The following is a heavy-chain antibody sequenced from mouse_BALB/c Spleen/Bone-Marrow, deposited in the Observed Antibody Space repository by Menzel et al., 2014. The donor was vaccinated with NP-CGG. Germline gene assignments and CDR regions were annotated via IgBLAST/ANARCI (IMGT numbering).Heavy chain of an antibody. J-gene: IGHJ4*01. V-gene: IGHV5-12-2*01. CDR1: GFTFXSYT. D-gene: IGHD2-10*02. Sequence: EVKLMESGGGLVQPGGSLKLSCAASGFTFXSYTMSWVRQTPERRLEWVAYISNGGGSTYYPDTVKGRFTISRDNAKSTLYLQMSSLKSEDTAMYYCARRVWSRGGDYWGQGTSVTVSS. CDR2: ISNGGGST. CDR3: ARRVWSRGGDY.